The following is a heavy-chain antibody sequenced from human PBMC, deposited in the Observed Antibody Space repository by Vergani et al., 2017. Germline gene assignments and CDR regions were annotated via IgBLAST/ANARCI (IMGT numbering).Heavy chain of an antibody. CDR1: GFNFRSYH. Sequence: EVQLLESGGGLVQPGGSLRLSCAASGFNFRSYHMSWVRQAPGKGLEWVSSISSSDSRTYYADSVRGRVTISRDNAKNSLYLQMNSLRAEDTAVYYCASLRPHIAARPIDYWGQGTLVTVSS. D-gene: IGHD6-6*01. J-gene: IGHJ4*02. CDR2: ISSSDSRT. CDR3: ASLRPHIAARPIDY. V-gene: IGHV3-23*01.